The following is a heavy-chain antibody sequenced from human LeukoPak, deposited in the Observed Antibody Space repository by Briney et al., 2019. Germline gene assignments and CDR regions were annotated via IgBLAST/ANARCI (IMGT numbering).Heavy chain of an antibody. CDR3: ARGVPGF. V-gene: IGHV4-34*01. D-gene: IGHD3-10*02. CDR1: GGSFTDYH. CDR2: ISHIGTT. Sequence: SETLSLTCAVSGGSFTDYHWSWVRQPPGKRLEWIGQISHIGTTKYNPSLNSRVTMSVDTSKKQFSLKLTSVTAADTAIYYCARGVPGFWGQGTLVTVSS. J-gene: IGHJ4*02.